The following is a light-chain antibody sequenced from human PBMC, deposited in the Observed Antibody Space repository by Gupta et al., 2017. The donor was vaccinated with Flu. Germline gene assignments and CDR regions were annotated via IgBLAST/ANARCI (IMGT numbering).Light chain of an antibody. V-gene: IGLV2-11*01. J-gene: IGLJ1*01. CDR1: SNDVGGSNR. Sequence: QSAPTQPRSVSGSPGQSVTISCTGSSNDVGGSNRVSWYQQRPGKAPKLILYDVTEQPSGVPDRFSGSKSGNTASLTISGLQADDEADYYCSSHAGRVTWVFGTGTTVTVL. CDR2: DVT. CDR3: SSHAGRVTWV.